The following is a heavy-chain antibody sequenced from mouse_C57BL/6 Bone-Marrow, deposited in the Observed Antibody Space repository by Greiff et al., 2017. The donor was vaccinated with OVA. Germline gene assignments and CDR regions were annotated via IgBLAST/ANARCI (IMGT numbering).Heavy chain of an antibody. CDR2: INPNNGGT. CDR1: GYTFTDYY. D-gene: IGHD6-2*01. J-gene: IGHJ3*01. Sequence: VQLKQSGPELVKPGASVKISCKASGYTFTDYYMNWVKQSHGKSLEWIGDINPNNGGTSYNQKFKGKATLTVDKSSSTAYMELRSLTSEDSAVYYCARDLWAGGFAYWGQGTLVTVSA. V-gene: IGHV1-26*01. CDR3: ARDLWAGGFAY.